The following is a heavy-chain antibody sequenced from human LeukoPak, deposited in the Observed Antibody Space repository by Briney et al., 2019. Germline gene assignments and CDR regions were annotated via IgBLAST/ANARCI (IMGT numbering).Heavy chain of an antibody. V-gene: IGHV3-21*01. Sequence: PGGSLRLSCAASGFTFSSYSMNWVRQAPGKGLEWVSSISSSSSYIYYADSVKGRFTISRDNAKNSLYLQMNSLRAEDTAVYYCARSDYDYDAFDIWGQGTMVTVSS. D-gene: IGHD4-17*01. CDR1: GFTFSSYS. CDR2: ISSSSSYI. J-gene: IGHJ3*02. CDR3: ARSDYDYDAFDI.